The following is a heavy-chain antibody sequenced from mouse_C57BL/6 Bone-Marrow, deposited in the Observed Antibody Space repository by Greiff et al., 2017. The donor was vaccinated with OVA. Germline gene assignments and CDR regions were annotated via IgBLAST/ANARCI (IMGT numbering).Heavy chain of an antibody. Sequence: VQLQQPGAELVKPGASVKMSCKASGYTFTSYWITWVKQRPGQGLEWIGDIYPGSGSTNYNEKFKSKATLAVDTSTSTTYMQLSKLTSDDSAVYYCVRKHLTYWYIDVWGTGTTVTVSS. CDR1: GYTFTSYW. J-gene: IGHJ1*03. CDR2: IYPGSGST. V-gene: IGHV1-55*01. CDR3: VRKHLTYWYIDV. D-gene: IGHD4-1*01.